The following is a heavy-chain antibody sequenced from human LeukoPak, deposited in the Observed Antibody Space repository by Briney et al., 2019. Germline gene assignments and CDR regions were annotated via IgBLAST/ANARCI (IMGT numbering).Heavy chain of an antibody. J-gene: IGHJ4*02. V-gene: IGHV1-8*01. Sequence: ASVKVSCKASGYTFTSYDINWVRQATGQGLEWMGWMNPNSGNTVYARKFQGRVTMTRDTSLTTAYMELTSLTSEDTAIYFCARGTRSDSKFEPCDYWGQGALVTVSS. CDR1: GYTFTSYD. D-gene: IGHD4-11*01. CDR3: ARGTRSDSKFEPCDY. CDR2: MNPNSGNT.